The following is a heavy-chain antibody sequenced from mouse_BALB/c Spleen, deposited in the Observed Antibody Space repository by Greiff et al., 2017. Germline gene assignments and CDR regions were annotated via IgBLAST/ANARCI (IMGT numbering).Heavy chain of an antibody. CDR2: ISDGGSYT. CDR3: ARETSLYYAMDY. V-gene: IGHV5-4*02. Sequence: EVQLVESGGGLVKPGGSLKLSCAASGFTFSDYYMYWVRQTPEKRLEWVATISDGGSYTYYPDSVKGRFTISRDNAKNNLYLQMSSLKSEDTAMYYCARETSLYYAMDYWGQGTSVTVSS. J-gene: IGHJ4*01. CDR1: GFTFSDYY.